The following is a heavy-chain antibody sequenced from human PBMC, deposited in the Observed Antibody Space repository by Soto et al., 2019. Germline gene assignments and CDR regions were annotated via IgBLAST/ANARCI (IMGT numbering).Heavy chain of an antibody. D-gene: IGHD5-18*01. CDR3: TRVLGYTFEPGKTRYYAMDV. CDR1: GSTFSKDA. CDR2: VIPVFGSP. J-gene: IGHJ6*02. V-gene: IGHV1-69*01. Sequence: QVQLVQSGAEVKKPGSSVTVSCKASGSTFSKDAINWVRQAPGPRLGWMGLVIPVFGSPIYAQKFQGRIRITADESTSTAFMDLSSLRSEDTAVYYCTRVLGYTFEPGKTRYYAMDVWGQGTTVSVSS.